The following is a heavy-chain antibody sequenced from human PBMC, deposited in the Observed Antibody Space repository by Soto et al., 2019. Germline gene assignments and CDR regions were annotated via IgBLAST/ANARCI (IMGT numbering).Heavy chain of an antibody. Sequence: QVQLQESGPGLVKPSQTLSLTCTVSGGSISSGGYYWSWIRQHPGKGLEWIGYIYYSGSTYYNPPLKSRVTLSVDTSKNQFSLKLSSVTAADTAVYYCARGGITMIVNGMDVWGQGTTVTVSS. CDR2: IYYSGST. D-gene: IGHD3-22*01. CDR1: GGSISSGGYY. V-gene: IGHV4-31*03. CDR3: ARGGITMIVNGMDV. J-gene: IGHJ6*02.